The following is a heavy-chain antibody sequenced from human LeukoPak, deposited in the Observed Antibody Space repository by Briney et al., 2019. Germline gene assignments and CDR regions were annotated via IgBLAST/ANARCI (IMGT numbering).Heavy chain of an antibody. CDR2: INPNSGGT. CDR1: GYTFTGYY. J-gene: IGHJ5*02. Sequence: GASVKVSCKASGYTFTGYYMHWVRQAPGQGLEWMGWINPNSGGTNYAQKFQGWVTMTRDTSISTAYMELSRLRSDDTAVYYCARGVAAAGRRNNWFDPWGQGTLVTVSS. V-gene: IGHV1-2*04. D-gene: IGHD6-13*01. CDR3: ARGVAAAGRRNNWFDP.